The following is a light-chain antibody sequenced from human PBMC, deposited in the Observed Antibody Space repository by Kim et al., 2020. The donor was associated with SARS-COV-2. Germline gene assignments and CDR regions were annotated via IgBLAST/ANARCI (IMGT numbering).Light chain of an antibody. CDR3: QQRTSWPLT. V-gene: IGKV3-11*01. Sequence: EIVLTQSPATLSLSPGDRATLSCRASQSVATYLAWYRQTPGQAPRLLIYDASTRAPGIPARFRGSGSGTDFTLTITSLEAEDFAVYYCQQRTSWPLTFGGGTKVDIK. J-gene: IGKJ4*01. CDR1: QSVATY. CDR2: DAS.